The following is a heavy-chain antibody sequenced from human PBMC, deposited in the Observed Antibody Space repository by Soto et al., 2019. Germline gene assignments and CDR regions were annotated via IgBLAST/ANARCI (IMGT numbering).Heavy chain of an antibody. V-gene: IGHV4-61*01. D-gene: IGHD6-19*01. CDR3: ASYSSGWYDVSF. J-gene: IGHJ4*02. Sequence: SETLSLTCTVSGGSVSSGNYYWSWIRQPPGKRQEWIGYIYYTGSTNYNPSLKSRVTISVDTSKNQFSLKLSSVTAADTAVYYCASYSSGWYDVSFWGQGTLVTVSS. CDR1: GGSVSSGNYY. CDR2: IYYTGST.